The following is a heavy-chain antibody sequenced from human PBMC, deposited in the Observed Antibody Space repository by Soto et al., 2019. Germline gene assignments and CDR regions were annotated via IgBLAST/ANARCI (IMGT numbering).Heavy chain of an antibody. CDR2: IYWDDDK. Sequence: QSGPTLVNPTQILTLTCNFSGFSLSTSGVGVGWIRQPPGKALEWLALIYWDDDKRYSPSLKSRLTITKDTSKNQVVLTMTNMDPVDTATYYCAHGIAARRPPYYYYMDVWGKGTTVTVSS. V-gene: IGHV2-5*02. D-gene: IGHD6-6*01. CDR1: GFSLSTSGVG. CDR3: AHGIAARRPPYYYYMDV. J-gene: IGHJ6*03.